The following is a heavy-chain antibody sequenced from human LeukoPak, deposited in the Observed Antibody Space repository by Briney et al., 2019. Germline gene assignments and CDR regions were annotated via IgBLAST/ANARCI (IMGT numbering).Heavy chain of an antibody. CDR3: ASMVTNWFDP. CDR1: GGSISSGDCY. V-gene: IGHV4-30-4*01. D-gene: IGHD2-21*02. Sequence: SETLSLTCTVSGGSISSGDCYWSWIRQPPGTGLEWIGYIYYSGSTYYNPSLKSRVTISVDTSKNQFSLKLSSVTAADTAVYYCASMVTNWFDPWGQGTLVTVSS. J-gene: IGHJ5*02. CDR2: IYYSGST.